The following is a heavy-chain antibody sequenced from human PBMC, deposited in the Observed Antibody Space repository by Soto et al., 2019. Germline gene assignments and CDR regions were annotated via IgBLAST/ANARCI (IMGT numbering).Heavy chain of an antibody. D-gene: IGHD6-19*01. J-gene: IGHJ4*02. CDR2: IYWDDDK. CDR3: APSVVAGLGDYFDY. Sequence: QITLKESGPTLVKPTQTLTLTCTFSGFSLSTTRVAVGWIRQPPGKALEWLALIYWDDDKRYSPFLKSRLTLXXXTXXTQVVLTMTNMDPVDTATYYCAPSVVAGLGDYFDYWGQGTLVTVSS. CDR1: GFSLSTTRVA. V-gene: IGHV2-5*02.